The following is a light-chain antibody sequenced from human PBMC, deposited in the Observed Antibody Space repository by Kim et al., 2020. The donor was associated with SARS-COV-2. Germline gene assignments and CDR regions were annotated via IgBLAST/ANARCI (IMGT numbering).Light chain of an antibody. Sequence: QSVLTQPPSASGTPGQRVTISCSGSRSNIGSNTVNWYQQLPGTAPKLLIYSNNQRPSGVPDRFSGSKSGTSDSLAISGLQSEDEADYYCAAWDDSLNGWVFGGGTQLTVL. CDR2: SNN. V-gene: IGLV1-44*01. CDR3: AAWDDSLNGWV. CDR1: RSNIGSNT. J-gene: IGLJ3*02.